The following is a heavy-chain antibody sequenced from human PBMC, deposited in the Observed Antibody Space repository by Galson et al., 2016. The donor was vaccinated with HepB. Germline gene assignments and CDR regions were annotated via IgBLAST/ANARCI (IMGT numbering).Heavy chain of an antibody. Sequence: SETLSLTCTVSGASISSTANYWGWIRQSPGKGLEWIVSSDFGGSTFFNPSLKSPVTISVDKSKNQFSLKLSSVTAADTAVYYCAMDYGGNSAFDCWGQGTLGTVSS. CDR1: GASISSTANY. D-gene: IGHD4-23*01. J-gene: IGHJ4*02. V-gene: IGHV4-39*07. CDR2: SDFGGST. CDR3: AMDYGGNSAFDC.